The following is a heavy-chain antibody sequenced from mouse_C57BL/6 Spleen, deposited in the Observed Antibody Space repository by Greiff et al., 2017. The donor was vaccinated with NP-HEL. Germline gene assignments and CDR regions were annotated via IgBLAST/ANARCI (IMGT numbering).Heavy chain of an antibody. Sequence: QVQLQQPGAELVKPGASVKLSCKASGYTFTSYWMHWVKQRPGQGLEWIGMIHPNSGSTNYNEKFKSKATLTVDKSSSTAYMQLSSLTSEDSAVYYCELTGTWYFDVWGTGTTVTVSS. V-gene: IGHV1-64*01. D-gene: IGHD4-1*01. J-gene: IGHJ1*03. CDR3: ELTGTWYFDV. CDR1: GYTFTSYW. CDR2: IHPNSGST.